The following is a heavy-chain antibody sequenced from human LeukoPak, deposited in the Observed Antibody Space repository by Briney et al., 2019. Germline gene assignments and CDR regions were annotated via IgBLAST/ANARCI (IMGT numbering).Heavy chain of an antibody. Sequence: SQTLSLTCTVSGGSISSGAYYWSWIRQPPGKGLEWIGYIHHGGNTYYNPSLKSRVTISVDRSKNQFSLNLSSVTAADTAVYYCARAHWSLAARPSFSTDYWGQGTLVTVSS. CDR2: IHHGGNT. CDR3: ARAHWSLAARPSFSTDY. D-gene: IGHD6-6*01. CDR1: GGSISSGAYY. J-gene: IGHJ4*02. V-gene: IGHV4-30-2*01.